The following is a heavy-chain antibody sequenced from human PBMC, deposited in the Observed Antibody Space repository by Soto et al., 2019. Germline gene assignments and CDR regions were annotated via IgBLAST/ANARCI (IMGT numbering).Heavy chain of an antibody. J-gene: IGHJ6*02. Sequence: SETLSLTCTVSGGSISSGVYYWSWIRQHPGKGLEWIGYIYYSGSTYYNPSLKSRVTISVDTSKDQFSLKLSSVTAADTAVYYCARDFTDSSGPTLGMGVWGQGTKVTVSS. D-gene: IGHD6-19*01. CDR1: GGSISSGVYY. CDR2: IYYSGST. V-gene: IGHV4-31*03. CDR3: ARDFTDSSGPTLGMGV.